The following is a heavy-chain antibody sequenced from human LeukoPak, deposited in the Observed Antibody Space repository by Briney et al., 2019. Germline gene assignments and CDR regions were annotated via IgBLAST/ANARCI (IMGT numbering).Heavy chain of an antibody. J-gene: IGHJ5*02. CDR1: GYTFTSYD. Sequence: ASVNVSFKASGYTFTSYDINGVRQAAGQGLEWMGWMNPNSGNTGYAQKFQGRVTMTRNTSISTAYMELSSLRSEDTAVHYCAREEPYDSTINWFDPWGQGTLVTVSS. CDR2: MNPNSGNT. D-gene: IGHD3-22*01. V-gene: IGHV1-8*01. CDR3: AREEPYDSTINWFDP.